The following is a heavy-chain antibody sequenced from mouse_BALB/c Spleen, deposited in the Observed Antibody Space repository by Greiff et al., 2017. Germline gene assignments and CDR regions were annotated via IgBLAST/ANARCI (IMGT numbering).Heavy chain of an antibody. D-gene: IGHD2-14*01. CDR3: ARDYRYDGPWFAY. CDR2: IWGDGST. J-gene: IGHJ3*01. CDR1: GFSLTGYG. Sequence: VQLQQSGPGLVAPSQSLSITCTVSGFSLTGYGVNWVRQPPGKGLEWLGMIWGDGSTDYNSALKSRLSISKDNSKSQVFLKMNSLQTDDTARYYCARDYRYDGPWFAYWGQGTLVTVSA. V-gene: IGHV2-6-7*01.